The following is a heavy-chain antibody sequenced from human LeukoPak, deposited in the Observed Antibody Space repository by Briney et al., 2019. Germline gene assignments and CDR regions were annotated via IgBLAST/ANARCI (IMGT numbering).Heavy chain of an antibody. Sequence: SETLSLTCTVSGYSISSGYYWGWIRQPPGKGLEWIGSIYHSGSTYYNPSLKSRVTISVDTSKNQFSLKLSSVTAADTAVYYCARGRPKYYYDSSGYYRLDYWGQGTLVTVSS. V-gene: IGHV4-38-2*02. D-gene: IGHD3-22*01. J-gene: IGHJ4*02. CDR1: GYSISSGYY. CDR3: ARGRPKYYYDSSGYYRLDY. CDR2: IYHSGST.